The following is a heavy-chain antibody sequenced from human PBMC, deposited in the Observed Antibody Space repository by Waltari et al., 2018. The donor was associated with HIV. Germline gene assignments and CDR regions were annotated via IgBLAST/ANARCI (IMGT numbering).Heavy chain of an antibody. V-gene: IGHV4-61*02. CDR2: IYTSWST. Sequence: QVQLQESGPGLVKPYQTLSLPCTVSGGSIRSGSYYWSWIRQPAGKGLEWIGRIYTSWSTNYNPSLKSRVTISVDTSKNQFSLKLSSVTAADTAVYYCARRGIQLWFYAFDIWGQGTMVTVSS. D-gene: IGHD5-18*01. CDR1: GGSIRSGSYY. CDR3: ARRGIQLWFYAFDI. J-gene: IGHJ3*02.